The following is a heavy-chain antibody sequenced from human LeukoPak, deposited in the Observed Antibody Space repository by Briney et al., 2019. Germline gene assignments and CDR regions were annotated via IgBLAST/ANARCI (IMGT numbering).Heavy chain of an antibody. CDR2: ISGSGSTI. V-gene: IGHV3-48*03. CDR1: GFTFSSYE. Sequence: GGSLRLSCAASGFTFSSYEMNWVRQAPGKGLEWVSYISGSGSTIYYADSVKGRFTISRDNAKNSLYLQMSSLRAEDTAVFYCARSDYSYGYFDYWGQGALVTVSS. CDR3: ARSDYSYGYFDY. D-gene: IGHD5-18*01. J-gene: IGHJ4*02.